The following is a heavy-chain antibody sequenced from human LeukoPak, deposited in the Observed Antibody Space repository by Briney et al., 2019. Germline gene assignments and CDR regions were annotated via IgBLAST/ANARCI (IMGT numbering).Heavy chain of an antibody. Sequence: VASVKVSCKASGYTLTSYGISWVRQAPGQGLEWMGWISVYNGNTESARKFQGRVTMTTETSTSTAYMELRSLMSDDTAVYYCARPLGTMYYYAMDVWGQGTTVTVSS. CDR2: ISVYNGNT. V-gene: IGHV1-18*01. D-gene: IGHD1-1*01. CDR3: ARPLGTMYYYAMDV. CDR1: GYTLTSYG. J-gene: IGHJ6*02.